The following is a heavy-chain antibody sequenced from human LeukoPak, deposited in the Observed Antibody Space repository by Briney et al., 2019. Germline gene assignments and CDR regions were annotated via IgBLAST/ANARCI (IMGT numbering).Heavy chain of an antibody. CDR2: IYHSGST. Sequence: SETLSLTCTVSGYSISSGYYWGWIRQPPGKGLEWIGSIYHSGSTYYNPSLKSRVTISVDTFKNQFSLTLTSVTAADTAVYYCARDRSVGVLPAPPFDFWGQGTLVTVSS. CDR1: GYSISSGYY. V-gene: IGHV4-38-2*02. D-gene: IGHD6-6*01. CDR3: ARDRSVGVLPAPPFDF. J-gene: IGHJ4*02.